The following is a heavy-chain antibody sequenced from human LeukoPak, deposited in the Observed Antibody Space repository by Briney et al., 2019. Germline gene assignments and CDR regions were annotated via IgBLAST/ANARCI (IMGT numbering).Heavy chain of an antibody. Sequence: SVKVSCKASGGTFSSYAISWVRQAPGQGLEWMGGILPIFGTANYAQKFQGRVTITTDESTSTAYMELSSLRSEDTAVYYCARDGGYDILTGYYQRSYYFDYWGQGTLVTVSS. CDR1: GGTFSSYA. V-gene: IGHV1-69*05. D-gene: IGHD3-9*01. J-gene: IGHJ4*02. CDR2: ILPIFGTA. CDR3: ARDGGYDILTGYYQRSYYFDY.